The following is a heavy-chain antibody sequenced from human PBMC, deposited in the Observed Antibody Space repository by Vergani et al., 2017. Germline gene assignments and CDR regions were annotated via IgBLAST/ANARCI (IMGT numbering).Heavy chain of an antibody. J-gene: IGHJ6*03. CDR2: IYYSGST. D-gene: IGHD6-13*01. V-gene: IGHV4-59*01. CDR1: GGSINNYY. Sequence: QVQLQESGPGLVKPSETMSLTCTVSGGSINNYYWSWIRQPPGKGLEWIGYIYYSGSTNYNPSLKSRLTMSIGTSKTHFSLNLRSVTAADTAIYYCASGYGYMDVWGKGTTVIVS. CDR3: ASGYGYMDV.